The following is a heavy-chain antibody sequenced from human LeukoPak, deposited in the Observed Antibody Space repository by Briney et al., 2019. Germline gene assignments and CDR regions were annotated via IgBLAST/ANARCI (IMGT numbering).Heavy chain of an antibody. J-gene: IGHJ6*03. D-gene: IGHD3-10*01. CDR3: ARRVGRYFGERAYYYNYMDV. Sequence: SETLSLTCTVSGGSISSYYWSWIRQPPGKGLEWIGYIYYSGSTNYNLSLKSRVTISVDTSKKQFSLKLSSVTAADTAVYYCARRVGRYFGERAYYYNYMDVWGKGTTATISS. V-gene: IGHV4-59*12. CDR2: IYYSGST. CDR1: GGSISSYY.